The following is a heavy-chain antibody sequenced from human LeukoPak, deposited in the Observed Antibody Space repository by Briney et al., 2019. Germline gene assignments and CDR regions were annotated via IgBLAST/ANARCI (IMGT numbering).Heavy chain of an antibody. V-gene: IGHV3-7*01. Sequence: GGSLRLSCAASGFTFSSYAMSWVRQAPGKGLEWVANIKQDGSEKYYVDSVKGRFTISRDNAKNSLYLQMNSLRAEDTAVYYCARDPVYDSSGFFDYWGQGTLVTVSS. CDR1: GFTFSSYA. CDR3: ARDPVYDSSGFFDY. J-gene: IGHJ4*02. D-gene: IGHD3-22*01. CDR2: IKQDGSEK.